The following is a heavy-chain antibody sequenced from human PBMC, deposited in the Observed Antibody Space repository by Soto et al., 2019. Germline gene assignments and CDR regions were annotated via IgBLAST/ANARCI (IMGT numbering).Heavy chain of an antibody. CDR3: AREDHGGLLPGYYYYGMDV. V-gene: IGHV3-30-3*01. CDR1: GFIFSSYA. J-gene: IGHJ6*02. Sequence: GGSLRLSCAASGFIFSSYAMNWVRQAPGNGLEWVALISYDGSKKYYADSVKGRFTISRDNSRDTLYLQMNSLRAEDTAVYYCAREDHGGLLPGYYYYGMDVWGQGTTVTVSS. D-gene: IGHD3-16*01. CDR2: ISYDGSKK.